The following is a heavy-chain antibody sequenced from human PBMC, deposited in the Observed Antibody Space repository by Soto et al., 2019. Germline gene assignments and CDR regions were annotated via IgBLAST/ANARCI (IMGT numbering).Heavy chain of an antibody. V-gene: IGHV3-7*03. CDR2: TRQDGGQS. D-gene: IGHD2-15*01. CDR1: GFTLSSYW. CDR3: TTDLWRIAVVVGSTGYFNT. Sequence: GGSLRLSCEASGFTLSSYWMSWIRQAPGKGLEWVANTRQDGGQSYLVDSVQGRFTISRDNAKNSVYLQMNSLKTEDTDVYYCTTDLWRIAVVVGSTGYFNTWGQGTPVTVSS. J-gene: IGHJ5*02.